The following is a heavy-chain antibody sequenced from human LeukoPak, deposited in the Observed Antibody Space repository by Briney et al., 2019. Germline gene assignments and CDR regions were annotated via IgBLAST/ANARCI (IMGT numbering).Heavy chain of an antibody. J-gene: IGHJ3*02. CDR1: GFIFSSYG. CDR3: VKGRGSSYGYDGTFDI. D-gene: IGHD6-6*01. Sequence: GGSLRLSCAASGFIFSSYGMHWVRQAPDKGLEWVAFTRYDRSRKYYADSVKGRFTISRDNSKNTLHLQMDTLRAEDTALYYCVKGRGSSYGYDGTFDIWGQGTMVTVSS. CDR2: TRYDRSRK. V-gene: IGHV3-30*02.